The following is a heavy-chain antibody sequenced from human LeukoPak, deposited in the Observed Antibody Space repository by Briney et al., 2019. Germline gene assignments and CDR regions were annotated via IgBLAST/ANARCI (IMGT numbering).Heavy chain of an antibody. Sequence: SETLSLTCTVSGGSISSYHWSWIRQPPGKGLGWIGYIYYSGSTNYNPSLKSRVTISVDTSKNQFSLKLSSVTAADTAVYYCARARHPRMFDPWGQGTLVTVSS. V-gene: IGHV4-59*01. CDR1: GGSISSYH. CDR2: IYYSGST. CDR3: ARARHPRMFDP. J-gene: IGHJ5*02.